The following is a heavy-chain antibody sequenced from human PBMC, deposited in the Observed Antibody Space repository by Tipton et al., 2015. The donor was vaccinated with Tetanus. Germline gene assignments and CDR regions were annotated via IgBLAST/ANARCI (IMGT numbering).Heavy chain of an antibody. CDR2: INHSGST. Sequence: TLSLTCTVSGGSISSYYWSWIRQPPGKGLEWIGEINHSGSTTYSPSFKSRATISVDRSKNQFSLKLSSVTAADTAVYFCARGGTMVHGVILQDHFYYWGQGTLVTVSS. CDR1: GGSISSYY. CDR3: ARGGTMVHGVILQDHFYY. J-gene: IGHJ4*02. D-gene: IGHD3-10*01. V-gene: IGHV4-59*12.